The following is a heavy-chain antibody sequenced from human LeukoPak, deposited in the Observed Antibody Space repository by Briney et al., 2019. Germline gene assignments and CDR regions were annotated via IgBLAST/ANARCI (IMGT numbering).Heavy chain of an antibody. D-gene: IGHD2-15*01. Sequence: GGSLRLSCAASGFTFSNYWMHWVRQAPGKGLVWVSRINSDGSSTSYADSVKGRFTISRDNAKNSLYLQMNSLRAEDTAVYYCARVGGYLSWFDPWGQGTLVTVSS. V-gene: IGHV3-74*01. CDR3: ARVGGYLSWFDP. CDR2: INSDGSST. J-gene: IGHJ5*02. CDR1: GFTFSNYW.